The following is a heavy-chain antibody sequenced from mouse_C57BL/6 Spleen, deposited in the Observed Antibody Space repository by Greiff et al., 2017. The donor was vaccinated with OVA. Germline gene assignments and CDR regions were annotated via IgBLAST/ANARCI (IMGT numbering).Heavy chain of an antibody. V-gene: IGHV2-2*01. CDR3: ARKGYGSSYESFAY. CDR2: IWSGGST. Sequence: QVQLKQSGPGLVQPSQSLSITCTVSGFSLTSYGVHWVRQSPGKGLEWLGVIWSGGSTDYNAAFISRLSISKDNSKSQVFFKMNSLQADDTAIYYCARKGYGSSYESFAYWGQGTLVTVSA. J-gene: IGHJ3*01. CDR1: GFSLTSYG. D-gene: IGHD1-1*01.